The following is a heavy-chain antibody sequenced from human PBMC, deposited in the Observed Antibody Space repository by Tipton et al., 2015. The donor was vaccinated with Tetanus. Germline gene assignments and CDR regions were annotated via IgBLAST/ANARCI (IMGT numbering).Heavy chain of an antibody. CDR3: AKEALGVLDV. Sequence: SLRLSCAASGFTFDTYAMNWVRQAPGKGLEWVSVSYSGGSYAYYADSVKGRFTISRDNSKNTLWLQLNSLRADDTAIYYCAKEALGVLDVWGKGTTVTVSS. J-gene: IGHJ6*04. CDR1: GFTFDTYA. V-gene: IGHV3-23*03. CDR2: SYSGGSYA.